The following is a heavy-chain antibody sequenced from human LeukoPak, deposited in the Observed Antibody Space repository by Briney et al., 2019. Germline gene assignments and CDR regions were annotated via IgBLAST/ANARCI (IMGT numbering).Heavy chain of an antibody. CDR3: AVPLGYYGSGSYFPTDAFDI. CDR1: GYTFTSYY. J-gene: IGHJ3*02. CDR2: TNPSGGST. V-gene: IGHV1-46*01. Sequence: GASVTVSCKASGYTFTSYYMHWVRQAPGQGLEWMGITNPSGGSTSYAQKFQGRVTMTRDMSTSTVYMELSSLRSEDTAVYYCAVPLGYYGSGSYFPTDAFDIWGQGTMVTVSS. D-gene: IGHD3-10*01.